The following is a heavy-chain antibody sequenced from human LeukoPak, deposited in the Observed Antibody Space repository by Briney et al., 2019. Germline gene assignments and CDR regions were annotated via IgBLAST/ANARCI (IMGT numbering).Heavy chain of an antibody. V-gene: IGHV3-30*04. CDR2: ISYDGSNK. J-gene: IGHJ4*02. Sequence: GGSLRLSCATSGFTDSSYALHWVRRAPGKVLEWVSVISYDGSNKYYADSVKGRFTISRDNSKNTLYLQMNSLRAEDTAVYYCARASSIAVAGIFDYWGQGTLVTVSS. CDR1: GFTDSSYA. D-gene: IGHD6-19*01. CDR3: ARASSIAVAGIFDY.